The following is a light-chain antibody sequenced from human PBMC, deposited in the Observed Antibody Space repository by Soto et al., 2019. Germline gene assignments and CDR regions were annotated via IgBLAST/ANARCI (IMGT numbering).Light chain of an antibody. Sequence: DIQMTQSPSTLSASVGDRVTITCRASQSISSWLAWYQQKPGKAPKLLIYKASSLESGVPSRFSGSGSGTEFTLTISSLQPDDFTTYYCQQYNTYPYTFGQGTKLEIK. CDR2: KAS. CDR1: QSISSW. V-gene: IGKV1-5*03. CDR3: QQYNTYPYT. J-gene: IGKJ2*01.